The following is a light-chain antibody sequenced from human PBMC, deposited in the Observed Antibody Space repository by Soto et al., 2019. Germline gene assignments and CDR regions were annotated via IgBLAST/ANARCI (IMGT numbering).Light chain of an antibody. V-gene: IGKV1-33*01. CDR1: QDIDNY. CDR2: DAS. CDR3: QQYDNAPYT. J-gene: IGKJ2*01. Sequence: DIQMTQSPSSLSASIGDSVTISCQASQDIDNYLNWYQQKPGKAPELLISDASSLEAGVTSRFSGSGSGTEVTSPISSLQPQDIATYYCQQYDNAPYTFGRGTKLEIK.